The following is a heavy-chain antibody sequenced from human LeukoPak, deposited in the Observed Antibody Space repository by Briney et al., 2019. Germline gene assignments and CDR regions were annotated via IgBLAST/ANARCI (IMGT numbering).Heavy chain of an antibody. V-gene: IGHV1-69*04. J-gene: IGHJ4*02. CDR1: GGTFSSYA. CDR2: IIPILGIA. D-gene: IGHD3-3*01. Sequence: SVKVSCKASGGTFSSYAISWVRQAPGQGLEWMGRIIPILGIANYAQKFQGRVTITADKSTSTAYMELSSLRSDDTAVYYCARGFEWIWSGWYYFDYWGQGTLVTVSS. CDR3: ARGFEWIWSGWYYFDY.